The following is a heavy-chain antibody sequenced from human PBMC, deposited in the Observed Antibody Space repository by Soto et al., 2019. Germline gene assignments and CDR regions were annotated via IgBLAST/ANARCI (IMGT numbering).Heavy chain of an antibody. Sequence: VASVKVSCKASGYTFTSYGISWVRQAPGQGLEWMGWISAYNGNTNYAQKLQGRVTMTTDTSTSTAYMELRSLRSDDTAVYYCARDPKSLLRDLLRGDVWGQGTTVTVSS. CDR1: GYTFTSYG. V-gene: IGHV1-18*04. CDR2: ISAYNGNT. D-gene: IGHD2-15*01. CDR3: ARDPKSLLRDLLRGDV. J-gene: IGHJ6*02.